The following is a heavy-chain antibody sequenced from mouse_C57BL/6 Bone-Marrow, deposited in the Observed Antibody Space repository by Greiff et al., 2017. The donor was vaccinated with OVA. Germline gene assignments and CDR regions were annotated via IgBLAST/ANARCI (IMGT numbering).Heavy chain of an antibody. V-gene: IGHV1-64*01. CDR2: IHPNSGST. CDR3: APIYYDYGLRAY. D-gene: IGHD2-4*01. Sequence: QVQLKQPGAELVKPGASVKLSCKASGYTFTSYWMHWVKQRPGQGLEWIGMIHPNSGSTNYNEKFKSKATLTVAKSSSTAYMQLSSLTSEDSAVYDCAPIYYDYGLRAYWGQGTLVTVSA. CDR1: GYTFTSYW. J-gene: IGHJ3*01.